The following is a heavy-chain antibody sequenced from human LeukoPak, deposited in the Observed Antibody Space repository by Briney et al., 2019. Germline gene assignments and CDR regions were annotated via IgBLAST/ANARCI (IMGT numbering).Heavy chain of an antibody. V-gene: IGHV3-23*01. CDR1: GFTVNSYA. CDR3: AKGGRRHYGDYVAF. D-gene: IGHD4-17*01. J-gene: IGHJ4*02. CDR2: ISASGDNT. Sequence: WGSLRLSCAASGFTVNSYAMNWVRQAPGKGLEWVSGISASGDNTYYADSVKGRFTIYRDDSKNTVYLQMNSLRADDPAVYHCAKGGRRHYGDYVAFWGQGTLVTVSS.